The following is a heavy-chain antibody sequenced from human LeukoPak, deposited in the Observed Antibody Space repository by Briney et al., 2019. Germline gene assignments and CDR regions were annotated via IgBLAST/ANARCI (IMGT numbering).Heavy chain of an antibody. V-gene: IGHV1-24*01. CDR3: ATVTMGAEYFQH. D-gene: IGHD2-2*01. CDR1: GYTLTELS. J-gene: IGHJ1*01. Sequence: ASVKVSCKVSGYTLTELSMHWVRQAPGKGLEWMGGFDPEDGETIYAQKFQGRVTMTEDTSTDTAYMELSSLRSEDTAVYYCATVTMGAEYFQHWGRAPWSPSPQ. CDR2: FDPEDGET.